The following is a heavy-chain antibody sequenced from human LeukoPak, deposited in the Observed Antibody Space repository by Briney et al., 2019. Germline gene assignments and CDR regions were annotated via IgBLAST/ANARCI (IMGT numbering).Heavy chain of an antibody. Sequence: SETLSLTCAVYGGSFSGYYWSWIRQPPGKGLEWIGEINHSGSTNYNPSLKSRVTIPVDTSKNQFSLKLSSVTAADTAVYYCARLRYFDWPYYYGMDVWGQGTTVTVSS. V-gene: IGHV4-34*01. CDR3: ARLRYFDWPYYYGMDV. D-gene: IGHD3-9*01. CDR2: INHSGST. CDR1: GGSFSGYY. J-gene: IGHJ6*02.